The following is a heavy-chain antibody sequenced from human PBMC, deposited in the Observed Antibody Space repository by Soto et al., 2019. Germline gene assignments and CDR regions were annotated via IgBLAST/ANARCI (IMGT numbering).Heavy chain of an antibody. CDR3: ARQRGSSYYAINYFYMEV. J-gene: IGHJ6*03. CDR2: IYYNGNN. CDR1: GDSIRSSSYY. Sequence: SETLSLTCIVSGDSIRSSSYYWGWIRQPPGKGLEWIGSIYYNGNNYYNPSLKSRVTISVDTTKNQFSLKLTSMTAADTAMYYCARQRGSSYYAINYFYMEVWGEGTTVTVSS. V-gene: IGHV4-39*01. D-gene: IGHD2-15*01.